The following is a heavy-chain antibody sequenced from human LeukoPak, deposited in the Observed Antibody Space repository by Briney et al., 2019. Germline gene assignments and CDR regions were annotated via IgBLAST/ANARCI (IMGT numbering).Heavy chain of an antibody. Sequence: PGESLRLSCAASGFTFSNYAMSWVRQAPGKGLEWVSTINDRGIATYYADSVKGRFTISRDNSKNTLSLQVSSLRAEDTAIYYCAKGLKTAVGPYKGYHYYMDVWGKGTTVTVSS. CDR2: INDRGIAT. D-gene: IGHD5-18*01. CDR1: GFTFSNYA. CDR3: AKGLKTAVGPYKGYHYYMDV. V-gene: IGHV3-23*01. J-gene: IGHJ6*03.